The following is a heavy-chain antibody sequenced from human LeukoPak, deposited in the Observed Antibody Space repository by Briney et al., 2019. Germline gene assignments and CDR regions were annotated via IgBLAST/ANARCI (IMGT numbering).Heavy chain of an antibody. CDR2: ISGSGGST. CDR3: AKGLGYLDAFDI. D-gene: IGHD5-12*01. CDR1: GFTVSSYA. V-gene: IGHV3-23*01. J-gene: IGHJ3*02. Sequence: GGSLRLSCAASGFTVSSYAMSWVRQAPGKGREWVSAISGSGGSTYYADSVKGRFTISRDNSKNTLYLQMNSLRAEDTAVYYCAKGLGYLDAFDIWGQGTMVTVSS.